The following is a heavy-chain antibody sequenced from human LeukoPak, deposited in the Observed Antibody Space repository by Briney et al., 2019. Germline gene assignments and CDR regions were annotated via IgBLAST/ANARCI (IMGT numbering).Heavy chain of an antibody. Sequence: SETLSLTCTASGASISYNYWNWIRQPPGKGLEWIGYIYYTGNTNYNPSLKSRLSISVDTSKNQFSLKLSSVTAADTAVYYCARQYTSASPFDPWGQGTLVTVSS. CDR3: ARQYTSASPFDP. CDR1: GASISYNY. CDR2: IYYTGNT. J-gene: IGHJ5*02. D-gene: IGHD6-19*01. V-gene: IGHV4-59*01.